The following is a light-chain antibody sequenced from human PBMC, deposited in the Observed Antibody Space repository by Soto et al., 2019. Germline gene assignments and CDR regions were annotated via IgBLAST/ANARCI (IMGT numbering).Light chain of an antibody. CDR1: QSVSSY. CDR3: QQRSDWPLT. J-gene: IGKJ4*01. Sequence: EIVLTQSPATLSLSPGERATLSCRASQSVSSYLAWYQQRPGQAPRLLIFDASNRATGIPARFSGSGSGTDFTLTISSLEPEDVAVYYCQQRSDWPLTFGGGTKVEIE. V-gene: IGKV3-11*01. CDR2: DAS.